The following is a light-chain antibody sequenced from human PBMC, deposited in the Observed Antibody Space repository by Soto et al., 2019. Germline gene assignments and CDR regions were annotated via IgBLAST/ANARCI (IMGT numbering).Light chain of an antibody. V-gene: IGLV2-14*01. CDR3: SSYTAYTTLWV. J-gene: IGLJ3*02. CDR2: EVS. Sequence: QSALTQPASVSGSPGQSITISCTGTGSDVGGYDYVSWYQQHPGKAPKLLIYEVSNRPSGVSHRFSGSKSGNAASLTISGRLEEAEDAYYCSSYTAYTTLWVFGGGTKLTVL. CDR1: GSDVGGYDY.